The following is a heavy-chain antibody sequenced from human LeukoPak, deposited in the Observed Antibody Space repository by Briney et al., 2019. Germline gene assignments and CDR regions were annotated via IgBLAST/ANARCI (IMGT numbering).Heavy chain of an antibody. D-gene: IGHD6-19*01. CDR1: GFTFSSYA. CDR3: ARDPYSSGWAYYFDY. Sequence: GGSLRLSCAASGFTFSSYAMSWVRQAPGKGLEWVSSISSSSSYIYYADSVKGRFTISRDNAKNSLYLQMNSLRAEDTAVYYCARDPYSSGWAYYFDYWGQGTLVTVSS. V-gene: IGHV3-21*01. J-gene: IGHJ4*02. CDR2: ISSSSSYI.